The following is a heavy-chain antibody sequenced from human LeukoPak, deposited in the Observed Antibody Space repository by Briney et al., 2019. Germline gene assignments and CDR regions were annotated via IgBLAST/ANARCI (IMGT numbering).Heavy chain of an antibody. CDR1: GYTFTSYY. Sequence: ASVKVSCKASGYTFTSYYMHWVRQAPGQGLEWMGWINSNSGGTNYAQKFQGRVTMTRDTSISTAYMELSRLRSDDTAVYYCARVFHRVYFDLWGRGTLVTVSS. CDR2: INSNSGGT. J-gene: IGHJ2*01. CDR3: ARVFHRVYFDL. V-gene: IGHV1-2*02.